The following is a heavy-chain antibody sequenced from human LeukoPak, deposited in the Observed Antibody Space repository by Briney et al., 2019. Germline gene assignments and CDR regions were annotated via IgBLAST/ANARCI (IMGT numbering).Heavy chain of an antibody. Sequence: PGGSLRLSCAASGFTFSSYAMSWVRQAPGKGLEWVSAISGSGGSTYYADPVKGRFTISRDNSKNTLYLQMNSLRAEDTAVYYCAKDLTMIVVVTERTPDYWGQGTLVTVSS. CDR1: GFTFSSYA. V-gene: IGHV3-23*01. CDR3: AKDLTMIVVVTERTPDY. CDR2: ISGSGGST. D-gene: IGHD3-22*01. J-gene: IGHJ4*02.